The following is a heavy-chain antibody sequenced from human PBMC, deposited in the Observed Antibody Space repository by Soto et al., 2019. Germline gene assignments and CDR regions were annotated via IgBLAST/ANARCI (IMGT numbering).Heavy chain of an antibody. CDR2: IKQDGSEK. D-gene: IGHD3-10*01. CDR3: ARGGSESDC. CDR1: GFTFSTYW. Sequence: EVQLVESGGGLVQPGGSLRLSCAVSGFTFSTYWMTWVRQAPGKGLEWVANIKQDGSEKHYVDSVKGRFTISRDNAKNSLYLQMNSLRAEDTAVYFCARGGSESDCWGQGTLVTVSS. J-gene: IGHJ4*02. V-gene: IGHV3-7*01.